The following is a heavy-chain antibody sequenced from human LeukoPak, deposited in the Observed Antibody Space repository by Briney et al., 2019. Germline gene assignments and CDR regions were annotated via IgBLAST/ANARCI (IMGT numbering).Heavy chain of an antibody. CDR3: ARAPPRGSYYRGYFDY. CDR1: GGSISSSNW. J-gene: IGHJ4*02. V-gene: IGHV4-4*02. Sequence: SETLSLTCAVSGGSISSSNWWSWVRQPPGKGLEWIGYIYYSGSTTYNPSLKSRVTISVDTSKNQFSLNLSSVTAADTAVYYCARAPPRGSYYRGYFDYWGQGTLVTVSS. D-gene: IGHD3-10*01. CDR2: IYYSGST.